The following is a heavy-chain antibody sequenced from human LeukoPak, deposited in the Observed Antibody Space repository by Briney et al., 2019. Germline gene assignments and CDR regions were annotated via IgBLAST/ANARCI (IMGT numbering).Heavy chain of an antibody. D-gene: IGHD3-9*01. CDR1: GYTLTELP. CDR3: ATATIDTISSRDYYYYYGMDV. J-gene: IGHJ6*02. Sequence: ASVKVSCKVSGYTLTELPMHWVRQAPGKGLEWMGGFDPGDGETIYAQKFQGRVTMTEDTSTDTAYMGLSSLRSEDTAVYYCATATIDTISSRDYYYYYGMDVWGQGTTVTVSS. CDR2: FDPGDGET. V-gene: IGHV1-24*01.